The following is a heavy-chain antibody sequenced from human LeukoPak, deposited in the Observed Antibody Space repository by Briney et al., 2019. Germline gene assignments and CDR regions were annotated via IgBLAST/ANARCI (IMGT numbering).Heavy chain of an antibody. J-gene: IGHJ4*02. CDR2: ISYSGAT. D-gene: IGHD5-12*01. Sequence: PSETLSLTCTVSGGSTSGYYWSWIRQPPGKGLEWIGYISYSGATNYNPSLKSRVTISVDTSKNQFSLKLSSVTAADTAVYYCAHWSDEVAFDYWGQGTLVTVSS. V-gene: IGHV4-59*12. CDR1: GGSTSGYY. CDR3: AHWSDEVAFDY.